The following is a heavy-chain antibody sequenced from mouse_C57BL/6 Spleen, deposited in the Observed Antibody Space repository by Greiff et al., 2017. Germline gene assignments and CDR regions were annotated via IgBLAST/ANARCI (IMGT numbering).Heavy chain of an antibody. CDR1: GYTFTSYW. CDR2: IHPNSGST. Sequence: VQLQQPGAELVKPGASVKLSCKASGYTFTSYWMHWVKQRPGQGLEWIGMIHPNSGSTNYNEKFKSKATLTVDKSSSTAYMQLSSLTSEDSAVYYCARPHEVGRDGMDYWGQGTSVTVSS. CDR3: ARPHEVGRDGMDY. V-gene: IGHV1-64*01. D-gene: IGHD1-3*01. J-gene: IGHJ4*01.